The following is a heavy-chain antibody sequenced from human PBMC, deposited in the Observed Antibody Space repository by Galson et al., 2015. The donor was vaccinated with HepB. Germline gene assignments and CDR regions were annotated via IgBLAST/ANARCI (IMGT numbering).Heavy chain of an antibody. D-gene: IGHD1/OR15-1a*01. CDR2: ISPNDDYI. CDR1: GFTFRSYS. Sequence: SLRLSCAASGFTFRSYSMNWVRQAPGKGLEWVSSISPNDDYIYCANSLRGRFSISRDNAENSLYLQINSLRAEDTAVYYCARGGLQKQRNDYFDYWGRGTLVTVSS. J-gene: IGHJ4*02. V-gene: IGHV3-21*01. CDR3: ARGGLQKQRNDYFDY.